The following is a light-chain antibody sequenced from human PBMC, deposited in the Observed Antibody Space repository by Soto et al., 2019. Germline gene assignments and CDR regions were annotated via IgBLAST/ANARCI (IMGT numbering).Light chain of an antibody. CDR3: HQYGSSGT. J-gene: IGKJ1*01. CDR2: GAS. V-gene: IGKV3-15*01. Sequence: EIVMTQSPATLSVSPGERATLSCRASQSFSSDLAWYHQKPGQAPRLLIYGASTRATGIPARFSGSGSGTEFTLTISGLESEDFAVYYCHQYGSSGTFGQGTKVDIK. CDR1: QSFSSD.